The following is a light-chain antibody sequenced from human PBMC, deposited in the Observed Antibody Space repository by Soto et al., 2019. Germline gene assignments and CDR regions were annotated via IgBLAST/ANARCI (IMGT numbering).Light chain of an antibody. Sequence: EIVLTQSPGTLSLSPGERATLSCRASQSVSSSYLAWYQQKPGQAPRLLIYGASSRATGIPDRFSGSVSGTDFTLTISRLGPEDFAVYYCQQYDSSRLTFGGGTKVEIK. J-gene: IGKJ4*01. CDR1: QSVSSSY. CDR2: GAS. V-gene: IGKV3-20*01. CDR3: QQYDSSRLT.